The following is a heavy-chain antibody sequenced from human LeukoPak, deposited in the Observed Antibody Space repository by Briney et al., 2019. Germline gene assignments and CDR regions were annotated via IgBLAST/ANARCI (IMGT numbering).Heavy chain of an antibody. V-gene: IGHV5-51*01. CDR3: ARHEWVRAFDI. J-gene: IGHJ3*02. CDR2: IYPGDSDA. CDR1: GYSFTSYW. D-gene: IGHD2-8*01. Sequence: GESLKISCKGSGYSFTSYWIGWVRQMPGKGLEWMGIIYPGDSDARYSPSFQGQVTISADKSISTAFLQWNSPKASDTAMYYCARHEWVRAFDIWGQGTMVTVSS.